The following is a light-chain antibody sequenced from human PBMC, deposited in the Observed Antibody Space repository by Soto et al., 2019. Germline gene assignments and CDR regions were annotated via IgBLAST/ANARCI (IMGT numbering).Light chain of an antibody. CDR2: GAS. Sequence: EIVLTQSPGTLSLSPGERATLSCRASQSVSNSYLAWYQQKPGRVPRLLIYGASSRATDIPDRFSGSGSGTDFTLTISRLEPVDSAVYYCQQYGSSPTTFGQGTKVDIK. J-gene: IGKJ1*01. CDR1: QSVSNSY. V-gene: IGKV3-20*01. CDR3: QQYGSSPTT.